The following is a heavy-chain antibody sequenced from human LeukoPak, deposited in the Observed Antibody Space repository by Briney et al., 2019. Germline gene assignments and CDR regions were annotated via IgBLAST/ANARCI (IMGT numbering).Heavy chain of an antibody. J-gene: IGHJ4*02. CDR3: ASPVAGTRYFDY. D-gene: IGHD6-19*01. CDR2: VIPIFGTA. V-gene: IGHV1-69*13. CDR1: GGTFSSYA. Sequence: ASVKVSCKASGGTFSSYAISWVRQGPGHGLEWMGGVIPIFGTANYAQKFQGRVTITADESTSTAYMELSSLRAEDTAVYYCASPVAGTRYFDYWGQGTLVTVSS.